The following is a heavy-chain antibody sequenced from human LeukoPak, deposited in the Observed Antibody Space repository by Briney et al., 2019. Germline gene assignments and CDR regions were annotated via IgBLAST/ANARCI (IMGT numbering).Heavy chain of an antibody. Sequence: ASVKVSCKPSGYTFTGYYLHWVRQAPGPALEWMGWINPNIGATMYAEKFQGRVTMTRDTSINTACMELSSLRPDHTALYYCARDRVGSGWPRPYYFEPSGEGTLVTVSS. CDR3: ARDRVGSGWPRPYYFEP. V-gene: IGHV1-2*02. CDR2: INPNIGAT. D-gene: IGHD6-19*01. J-gene: IGHJ4*02. CDR1: GYTFTGYY.